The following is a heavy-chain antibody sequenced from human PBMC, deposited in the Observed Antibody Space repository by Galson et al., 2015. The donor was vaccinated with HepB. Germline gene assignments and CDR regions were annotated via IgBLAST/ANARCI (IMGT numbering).Heavy chain of an antibody. CDR1: GFTFSPYT. V-gene: IGHV3-48*01. J-gene: IGHJ6*03. D-gene: IGHD3-10*01. Sequence: SLRLSCAASGFTFSPYTKNWVRQAPGKGLECISYIISNGNNIYYADSVKGRFTISRDNAKSSLYLQMNSLRAEDTAVYYCARERGGRYMDVWGKGTTVTVS. CDR3: ARERGGRYMDV. CDR2: IISNGNNI.